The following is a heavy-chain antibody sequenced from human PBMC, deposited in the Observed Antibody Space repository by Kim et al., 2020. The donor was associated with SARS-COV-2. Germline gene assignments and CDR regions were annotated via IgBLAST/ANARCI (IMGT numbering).Heavy chain of an antibody. J-gene: IGHJ6*01. CDR3: ARGREGHVDSIGYYY. V-gene: IGHV3-23*05. CDR2: ITGSGNNV. D-gene: IGHD3-22*01. Sequence: GGSLRHSCVGSGFTFGDYAMNWVRQAPGKGLEWISFITGSGNNVYYAASVKGRFSISRDNSKNTLFLQMNGLRGDDTALYYGARGREGHVDSIGYYY. CDR1: GFTFGDYA.